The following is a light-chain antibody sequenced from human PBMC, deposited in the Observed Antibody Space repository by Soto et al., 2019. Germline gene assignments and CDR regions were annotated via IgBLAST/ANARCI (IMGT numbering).Light chain of an antibody. CDR2: NGN. CDR1: SSNIEIDT. Sequence: QAVVTQPPSASGTPGQRVTISCSGSSSNIEIDTVSWCQQIPGTAPKLLIYNGNQRPSGVPDRFSGSESGTSASLASSGLQSEDEADYYCAEWDASLQGYVFRTGTKLTVL. V-gene: IGLV1-44*01. J-gene: IGLJ1*01. CDR3: AEWDASLQGYV.